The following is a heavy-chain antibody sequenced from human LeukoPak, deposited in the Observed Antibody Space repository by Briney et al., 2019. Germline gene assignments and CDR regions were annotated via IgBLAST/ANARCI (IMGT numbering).Heavy chain of an antibody. Sequence: PGGSLRLSCTASGFTFGDYAMSWFRPAPGKVLEWVGFIRSKAYGGRTEYAASVKGRFTISRDDSKSIAYLQMNSLKTEDTAVYYCTRDSPPYDSSGCYYELYYYYMDVWGKGTTVTVSS. J-gene: IGHJ6*03. CDR2: IRSKAYGGRT. CDR3: TRDSPPYDSSGCYYELYYYYMDV. D-gene: IGHD3-22*01. V-gene: IGHV3-49*03. CDR1: GFTFGDYA.